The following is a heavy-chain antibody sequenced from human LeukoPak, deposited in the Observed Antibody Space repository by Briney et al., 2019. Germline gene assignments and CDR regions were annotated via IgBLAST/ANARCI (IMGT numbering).Heavy chain of an antibody. V-gene: IGHV1-2*02. CDR2: INPNSGGT. Sequence: VASVKVSCKASGYTFTGYYMHWVRQAPGQGLEWMGWINPNSGGTNYAQKFQGRVTMTRDTSISTAYMELSRLRSDDTAVYYCARDRSRWRELLEGAGWFDPWGQGTLVTVSS. J-gene: IGHJ5*02. D-gene: IGHD1-26*01. CDR3: ARDRSRWRELLEGAGWFDP. CDR1: GYTFTGYY.